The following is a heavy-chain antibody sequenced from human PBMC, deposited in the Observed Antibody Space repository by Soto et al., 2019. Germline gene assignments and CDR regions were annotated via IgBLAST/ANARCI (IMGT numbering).Heavy chain of an antibody. CDR1: GGSFSGYY. J-gene: IGHJ6*02. D-gene: IGHD2-15*01. V-gene: IGHV4-34*01. CDR2: INHSGST. CDR3: ARVWQPVAATEGVDV. Sequence: PSETLSLTCAVYGGSFSGYYWSWIRQPPGKGLEWIGEINHSGSTNYNPSLKSRVTISVDTSKNQFSLKLSSVTAADTAVYYCARVWQPVAATEGVDVWGQGTTVTVSS.